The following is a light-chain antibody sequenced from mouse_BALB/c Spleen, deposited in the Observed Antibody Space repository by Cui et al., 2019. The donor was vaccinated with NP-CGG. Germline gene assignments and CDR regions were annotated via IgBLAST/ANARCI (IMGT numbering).Light chain of an antibody. J-gene: IGLJ1*01. CDR3: ALWYSNHWV. V-gene: IGLV1*01. Sequence: AVVTQESALTTSPGEAVTLTCRSNTGAVTTSHYANWVQEKPDHLFTGLIGGTNNRAPGVPARFSGSLIGDKAALTITGAQTDDEAIYFCALWYSNHWVFGGGTKLTVL. CDR2: GTN. CDR1: TGAVTTSHY.